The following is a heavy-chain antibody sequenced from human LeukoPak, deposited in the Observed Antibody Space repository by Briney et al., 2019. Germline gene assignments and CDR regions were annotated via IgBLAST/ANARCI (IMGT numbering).Heavy chain of an antibody. D-gene: IGHD6-6*01. CDR2: VYYTGST. V-gene: IGHV4-39*01. CDR3: ASTIAARPFVYYYYYMDV. Sequence: PSEILSLTCIVSGGSIRNYNNYWGWIRQPPGKGLEWIGSVYYTGSTYYNPSLQSRITVSVATSKNQFSLKLSSVTAADTAVYYCASTIAARPFVYYYYYMDVWGKGTTVTVSS. J-gene: IGHJ6*03. CDR1: GGSIRNYNNY.